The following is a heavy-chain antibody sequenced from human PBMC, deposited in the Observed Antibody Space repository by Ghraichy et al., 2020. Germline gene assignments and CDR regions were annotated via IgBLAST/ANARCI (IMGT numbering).Heavy chain of an antibody. CDR3: ARLQSEFSGYGATFDS. V-gene: IGHV3-30*03. D-gene: IGHD6-13*01. J-gene: IGHJ5*01. Sequence: GESLNNSCVASGFTFNHYDLHWVRQAPGKGLEWVAVISYNGENEFYDDSVKGRFTISRDDSKNTLYLQMNSLRLEDTGLYYCARLQSEFSGYGATFDSWGQGTVVSVSS. CDR2: ISYNGENE. CDR1: GFTFNHYD.